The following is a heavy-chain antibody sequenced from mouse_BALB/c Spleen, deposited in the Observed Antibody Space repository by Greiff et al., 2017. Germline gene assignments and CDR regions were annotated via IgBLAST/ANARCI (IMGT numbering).Heavy chain of an antibody. J-gene: IGHJ4*01. V-gene: IGHV1-5*01. CDR3: TRWVDYYAMDY. CDR1: GYTFTSYW. D-gene: IGHD1-1*02. Sequence: VQLLQSGTVLARPGASVKMSCKASGYTFTSYWMHWVKQRPGQGLEWIGAIYPGNSDTSYNQKFKGKAKLTAVTSTSTAYMELSILTNEDSAVYYCTRWVDYYAMDYWGQGTSVTVSS. CDR2: IYPGNSDT.